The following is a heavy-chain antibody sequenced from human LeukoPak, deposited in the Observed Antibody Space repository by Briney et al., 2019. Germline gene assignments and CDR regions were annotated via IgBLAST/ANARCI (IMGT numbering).Heavy chain of an antibody. CDR3: AREGPIVGATHLVDY. CDR1: GYTFTDYY. J-gene: IGHJ4*02. D-gene: IGHD1-26*01. CDR2: INPNSGGT. Sequence: ASVKVSCKASGYTFTDYYMYWVRQAPGQGLEWMGWINPNSGGTNYAQKFQGRVTMTRDTSISTAYMELSRLRSDDTAVYYCAREGPIVGATHLVDYWGRGTLVTVSS. V-gene: IGHV1-2*02.